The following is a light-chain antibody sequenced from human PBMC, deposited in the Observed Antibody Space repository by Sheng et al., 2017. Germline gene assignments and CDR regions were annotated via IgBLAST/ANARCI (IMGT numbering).Light chain of an antibody. CDR3: SSYTSSGPYV. V-gene: IGLV2-14*03. CDR1: SSDFGGYNY. CDR2: DVS. Sequence: QSALTQPASVSGSPGQSITISCTGTSSDFGGYNYVSWYQQHPGKAPKVVIYDVSNRPSGISDRFSGSKSGSTASLTISGLQAEDEADYYCSSYTSSGPYVFGTGTKVTVL. J-gene: IGLJ1*01.